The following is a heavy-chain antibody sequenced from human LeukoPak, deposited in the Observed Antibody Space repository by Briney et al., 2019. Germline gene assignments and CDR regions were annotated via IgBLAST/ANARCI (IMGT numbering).Heavy chain of an antibody. D-gene: IGHD2-2*01. V-gene: IGHV7-4-1*02. CDR2: INTNTGNP. Sequence: ASVKVSCKASGYTFTGYYMHWVRQAPGQGLEWMGWINTNTGNPTYAQGFTGRFVFSLDTSVSTAYLQISSLKAEDTAVYYCARGARRGVEGRQLPKINDYWGQGTLVTVSS. J-gene: IGHJ4*02. CDR3: ARGARRGVEGRQLPKINDY. CDR1: GYTFTGYY.